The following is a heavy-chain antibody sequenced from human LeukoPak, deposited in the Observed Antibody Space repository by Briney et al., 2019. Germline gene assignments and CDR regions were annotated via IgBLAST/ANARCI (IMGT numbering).Heavy chain of an antibody. V-gene: IGHV3-74*01. CDR1: GFTFSSYW. D-gene: IGHD2-2*02. CDR3: ARTAVPAAIRDDFDY. CDR2: INSDGSST. J-gene: IGHJ4*02. Sequence: PGGSLRLSCAASGFTFSSYWVHWVRQAPGKGLVWVSRINSDGSSTSYADSVKGRFTISRDNAKNTLYLQMNSLRAEDTAVYYCARTAVPAAIRDDFDYWGQGTLVTVSS.